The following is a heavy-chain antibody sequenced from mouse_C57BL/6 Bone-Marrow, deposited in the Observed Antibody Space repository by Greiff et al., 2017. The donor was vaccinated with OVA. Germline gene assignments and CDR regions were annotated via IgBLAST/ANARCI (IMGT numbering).Heavy chain of an antibody. Sequence: VQLQQSGPGLVKPSQSLSLTCSVTGYSITSGYYWNWIRQFPGNKLEWMGYISYDGSNNYNPSLKNRISITRDTSKNQFFLKLNSVTTEDTATYYCARGIYYYGSRDWYFDVWGTGTTVTVSS. D-gene: IGHD1-1*01. CDR1: GYSITSGYY. V-gene: IGHV3-6*01. CDR2: ISYDGSN. J-gene: IGHJ1*03. CDR3: ARGIYYYGSRDWYFDV.